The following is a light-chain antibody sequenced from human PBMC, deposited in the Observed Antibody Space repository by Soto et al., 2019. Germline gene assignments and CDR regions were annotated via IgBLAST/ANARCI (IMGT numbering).Light chain of an antibody. V-gene: IGKV1-9*01. J-gene: IGKJ1*01. CDR3: QQLNSFPRT. CDR2: TAS. CDR1: QAISGY. Sequence: DIQLTQSPTFLSASVGDRVTITCRASQAISGYVAWYQQKPGKAPNFLIYTASSFQSGVPSRFSGSGSGTQFTLTISSLQPGDFATYYCQQLNSFPRTFDQGTKVDI.